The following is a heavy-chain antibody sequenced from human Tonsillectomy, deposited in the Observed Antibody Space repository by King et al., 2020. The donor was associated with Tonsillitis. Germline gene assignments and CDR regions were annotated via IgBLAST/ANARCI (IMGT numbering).Heavy chain of an antibody. CDR3: ARGSQGFDY. CDR2: FNSDGSGT. V-gene: IGHV3-74*01. J-gene: IGHJ4*02. CDR1: GFTFSRYW. Sequence: VQLVESGGGLVQPGGSLRLSCAASGFTFSRYWMHWFRQAPGKGLVWFSRFNSDGSGTNYADSVKGRFTISRDNAKNTRYLQMNSLRAEDTAVYSCARGSQGFDYWGQGTQVTVSS.